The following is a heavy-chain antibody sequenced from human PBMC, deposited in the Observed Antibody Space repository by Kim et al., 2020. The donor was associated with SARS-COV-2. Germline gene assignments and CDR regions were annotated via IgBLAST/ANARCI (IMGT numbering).Heavy chain of an antibody. CDR3: ARDTGETGANWFDP. CDR1: GYIFTSYG. CDR2: ISGSNGNT. Sequence: ASVKVSCKASGYIFTSYGINWVRQAPGQGLEWMGWISGSNGNTYYAQKLQDRVTMTTDTSTSTAYMELRSLRSDDTAVYYCARDTGETGANWFDPWGQGTPVT. J-gene: IGHJ5*02. D-gene: IGHD2-8*02. V-gene: IGHV1-18*04.